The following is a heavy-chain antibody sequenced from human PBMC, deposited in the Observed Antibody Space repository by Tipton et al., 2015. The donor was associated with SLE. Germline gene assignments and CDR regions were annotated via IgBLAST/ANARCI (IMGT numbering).Heavy chain of an antibody. CDR2: IYYSGST. V-gene: IGHV4-39*07. Sequence: TLSLTCTVSGGSISSSGYYWGWIRQPPGKGLEWIGSIYYSGSTYYNPSLKSRVTISVDTSKNQFSLKLSSVTAADTAVYYCARRIGEAFEIWGQGTMVSVSS. D-gene: IGHD3-10*01. CDR1: GGSISSSGYY. CDR3: ARRIGEAFEI. J-gene: IGHJ3*02.